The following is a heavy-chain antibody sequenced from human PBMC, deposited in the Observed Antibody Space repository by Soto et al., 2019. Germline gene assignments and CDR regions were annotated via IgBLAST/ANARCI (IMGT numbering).Heavy chain of an antibody. J-gene: IGHJ4*02. CDR3: ARDVGFWSGYSYYLAY. CDR1: GYTFTSYA. Sequence: ASVKVSCKASGYTFTSYAMHWVRQAPGQRLEWMGWINAGNGNTKYSQKFQGRVTITRDTSASTAYMELSSLRSEDTAVYYCARDVGFWSGYSYYLAYWGQGTLVTVSS. D-gene: IGHD3-3*01. CDR2: INAGNGNT. V-gene: IGHV1-3*01.